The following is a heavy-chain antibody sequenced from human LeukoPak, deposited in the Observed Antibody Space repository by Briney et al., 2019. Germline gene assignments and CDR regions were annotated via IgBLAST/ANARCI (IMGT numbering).Heavy chain of an antibody. CDR2: IRSKANSYAT. V-gene: IGHV3-73*01. Sequence: GGSLRLSCAASGFTFSGSAMLWVRQASGKGLEWIGRIRSKANSYATTYAASVKGRFTISRDDSKNTAYLQMNSLKTEDTAVYYCTRQGGAPAGEIAYWGQGTLVTVSS. CDR3: TRQGGAPAGEIAY. CDR1: GFTFSGSA. J-gene: IGHJ4*02. D-gene: IGHD6-13*01.